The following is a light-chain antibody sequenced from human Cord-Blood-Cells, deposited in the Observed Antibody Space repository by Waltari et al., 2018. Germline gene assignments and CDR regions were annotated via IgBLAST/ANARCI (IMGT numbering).Light chain of an antibody. CDR1: SLRSYY. V-gene: IGLV3-19*01. J-gene: IGLJ3*02. CDR2: GKN. CDR3: TSRDSSGNHWV. Sequence: SSELTQDPAVSVALGQTVRITCQGDSLRSYYASWYQQKPGQAPLLVIYGKNNRPSGIPDRFSGSSSGNTASLTITGAQAEDEADYYCTSRDSSGNHWVFGGGTKLTVL.